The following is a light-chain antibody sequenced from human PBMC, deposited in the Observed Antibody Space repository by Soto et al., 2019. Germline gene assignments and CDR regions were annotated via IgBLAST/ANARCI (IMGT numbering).Light chain of an antibody. V-gene: IGLV2-14*01. CDR3: CSYTRSGTLI. CDR2: DVS. J-gene: IGLJ1*01. Sequence: QSALTQPASVSGSPGQSITISCVGTSSEIGDYNYVSMYQQHPGKVPKVIIYDVSNRPSGVSYRFSATKSGNTASLTISGLQAEDEADYYCCSYTRSGTLIFGSGTKVTVL. CDR1: SSEIGDYNY.